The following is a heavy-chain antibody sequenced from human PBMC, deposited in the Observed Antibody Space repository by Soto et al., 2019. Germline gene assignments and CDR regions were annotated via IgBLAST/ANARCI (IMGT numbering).Heavy chain of an antibody. CDR3: ARSFGWYAIDY. D-gene: IGHD6-19*01. CDR1: GGSISSNYF. V-gene: IGHV4-4*02. J-gene: IGHJ4*02. CDR2: ISHSGSV. Sequence: QVLLQESGPGLVQPSGTLSLSCAVSGGSISSNYFWGWVRQPPGKGLEWVGDISHSGSVNYNPSRKSRVTISIDKSKNQFSLKLNSVTGADTAVYYCARSFGWYAIDYWGQGTLVIVSS.